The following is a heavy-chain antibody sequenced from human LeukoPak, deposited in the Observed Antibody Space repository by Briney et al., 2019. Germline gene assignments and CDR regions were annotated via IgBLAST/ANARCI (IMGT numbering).Heavy chain of an antibody. Sequence: PPETLSLTCTVSGGSITSHYWSWIRQTPGKGLEWIGYFYYSGSTNYNPSLESRVTMSVDTSRTHLYLNLSSVTAADTAMYYCARSGGRDGYNSGYWGPGTPVIVSS. CDR1: GGSITSHY. D-gene: IGHD5-24*01. V-gene: IGHV4-59*08. CDR3: ARSGGRDGYNSGY. CDR2: FYYSGST. J-gene: IGHJ4*02.